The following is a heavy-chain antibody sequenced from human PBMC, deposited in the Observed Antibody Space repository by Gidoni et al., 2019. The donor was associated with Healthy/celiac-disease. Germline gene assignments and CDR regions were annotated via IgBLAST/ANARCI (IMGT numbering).Heavy chain of an antibody. Sequence: QVHLVESGGGLVKPGGSLRLSCAASGFTFSDYYMSWIRQAPGKGLEWVSYISSSSSYTNYADSVKGRFTISRDNAKNSLYLQMNSLRAEDTAVYYCARDYNGDYALGYYYMDVWGKGTTVTVSS. J-gene: IGHJ6*03. D-gene: IGHD4-17*01. CDR1: GFTFSDYY. CDR3: ARDYNGDYALGYYYMDV. V-gene: IGHV3-11*06. CDR2: ISSSSSYT.